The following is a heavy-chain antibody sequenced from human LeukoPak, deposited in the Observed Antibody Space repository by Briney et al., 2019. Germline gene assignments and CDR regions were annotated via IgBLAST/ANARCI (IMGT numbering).Heavy chain of an antibody. J-gene: IGHJ5*02. CDR1: GFTFSSYW. V-gene: IGHV3-7*04. CDR3: ARGPYNWNYGDWFDP. CDR2: IKQDGSEK. D-gene: IGHD1-7*01. Sequence: PGGSLRLSCAASGFTFSSYWMSWVRQAPGKGLEWVANIKQDGSEKYYVDSVKGRFTISRDNAKNSLYLQMNSLRAEDTAVYYCARGPYNWNYGDWFDPWGQGTLVTVSS.